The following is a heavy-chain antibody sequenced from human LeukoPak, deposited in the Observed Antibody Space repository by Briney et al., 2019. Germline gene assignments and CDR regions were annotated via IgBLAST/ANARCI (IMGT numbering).Heavy chain of an antibody. CDR1: GFTFSSYW. Sequence: PGGSLRLSCAASGFTFSSYWMSWVRQGPEKGLEWVANIKQDGSVKYYLDSVKGRFTISRDNAKNSLYLQMNSLRAEDTAVYYCVRPPLTTVVNWFDPWGRGTLVTVSS. J-gene: IGHJ5*02. CDR2: IKQDGSVK. D-gene: IGHD4-17*01. CDR3: VRPPLTTVVNWFDP. V-gene: IGHV3-7*01.